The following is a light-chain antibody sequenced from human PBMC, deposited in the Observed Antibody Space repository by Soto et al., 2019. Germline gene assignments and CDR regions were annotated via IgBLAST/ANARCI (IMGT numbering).Light chain of an antibody. CDR2: DVS. CDR1: SSDVGGYNY. J-gene: IGLJ1*01. CDR3: SSYTSSRTVV. Sequence: QSALTQPASVSGSPGQSITISCTGTSSDVGGYNYVSWYQQHPGKAPKLMIYDVSNRPSGVSKRFSGSKSGNTASLTISGLQAEDEADYYCSSYTSSRTVVFGTGTKLTVL. V-gene: IGLV2-14*01.